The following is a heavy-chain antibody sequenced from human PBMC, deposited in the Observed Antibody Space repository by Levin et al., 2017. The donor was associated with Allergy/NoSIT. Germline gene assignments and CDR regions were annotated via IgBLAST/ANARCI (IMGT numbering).Heavy chain of an antibody. D-gene: IGHD3-22*01. V-gene: IGHV3-72*01. CDR3: ARVGDYYDSSGYYSDDY. CDR2: TRNKANSYTT. J-gene: IGHJ4*02. CDR1: GFTFSDHY. Sequence: GGSLRLSCAASGFTFSDHYMDWVRQAPGKGLEWVGRTRNKANSYTTEYAASVKGRFTISRDDSKNSLYLQMNSLKTEDTAVYYCARVGDYYDSSGYYSDDYWGQGTLVTVSS.